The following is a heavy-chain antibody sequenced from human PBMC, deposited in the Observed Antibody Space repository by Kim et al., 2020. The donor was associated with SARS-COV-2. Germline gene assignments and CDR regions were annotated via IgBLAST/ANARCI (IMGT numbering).Heavy chain of an antibody. D-gene: IGHD4-4*01. CDR3: ARGPNYSPFDY. CDR2: I. V-gene: IGHV3-48*03. Sequence: IYYADSGRGRFTISRDNDKNSLFLQMNSLRAEDTAVYYYARGPNYSPFDYWGQGTLVTVSS. J-gene: IGHJ4*02.